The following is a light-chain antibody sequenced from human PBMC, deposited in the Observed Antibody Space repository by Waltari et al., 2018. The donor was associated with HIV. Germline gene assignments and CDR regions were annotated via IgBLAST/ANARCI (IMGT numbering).Light chain of an antibody. CDR1: QSVSSSY. CDR2: AAS. J-gene: IGKJ2*01. V-gene: IGKV3-20*01. CDR3: QQYGSSPYT. Sequence: DIVLTQSPGTLSLSPEERATLSCRASQSVSSSYLAWYQQEPGQAPRRLIYAASRRATGIPDRFSGSGSGTDFTLTISGLEPEDFAVYYCQQYGSSPYTFGQGTNLEIK.